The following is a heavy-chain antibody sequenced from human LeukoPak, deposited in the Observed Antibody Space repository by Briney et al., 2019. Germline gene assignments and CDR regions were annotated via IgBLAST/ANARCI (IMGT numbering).Heavy chain of an antibody. CDR1: GFTFSTYG. CDR2: ISFDGRNK. J-gene: IGHJ3*01. D-gene: IGHD7-27*01. V-gene: IGHV3-30*03. CDR3: VRASGDRKALDGFDV. Sequence: PGGSLRLSCAASGFTFSTYGMQWVRQAPGKGLEWVAVISFDGRNKYYADSVKGRFTISRDNAKNSLYLQMNSLRAEDTAVYYCVRASGDRKALDGFDVWGEGTMVTVPS.